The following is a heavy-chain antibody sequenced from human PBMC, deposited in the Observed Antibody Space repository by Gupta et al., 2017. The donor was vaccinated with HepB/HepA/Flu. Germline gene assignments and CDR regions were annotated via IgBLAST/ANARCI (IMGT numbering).Heavy chain of an antibody. CDR3: AHMDDDSSGYEYNY. CDR2: IYWDDDK. D-gene: IGHD3-22*01. J-gene: IGHJ4*02. V-gene: IGHV2-5*02. Sequence: QLTLKESGPTLVKPTQTLTLTCTFSGFSLSTSGVGVGWIRQPPGKALEWLALIYWDDDKRYSPSRKSRLTITKETAKKQVGITMTKMEPVETAKYYCAHMDDDSSGYEYNYGGQRTMVTAYS. CDR1: GFSLSTSGVG.